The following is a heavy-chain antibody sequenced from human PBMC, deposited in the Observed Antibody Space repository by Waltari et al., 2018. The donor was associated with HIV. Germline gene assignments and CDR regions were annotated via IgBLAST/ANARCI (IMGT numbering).Heavy chain of an antibody. J-gene: IGHJ5*02. CDR3: ARDNGSGYAEMFDP. D-gene: IGHD3-10*01. CDR2: FITVVGTP. V-gene: IGHV1-69*01. CDR1: GGSFSSYG. Sequence: QVQLVQSGAEVKKPGSSVKVSCKASGGSFSSYGISWVRQAPGQGLEWMGGFITVVGTPNDAQKFRGRVTITADDARRTVYMELSSLRSEDTAVYYCARDNGSGYAEMFDPWGQGTLVTVSS.